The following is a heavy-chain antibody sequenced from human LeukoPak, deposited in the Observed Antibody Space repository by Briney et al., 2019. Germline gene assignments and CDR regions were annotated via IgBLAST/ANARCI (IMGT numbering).Heavy chain of an antibody. D-gene: IGHD2-21*01. V-gene: IGHV3-11*04. J-gene: IGHJ4*02. CDR1: GFTFSDYY. Sequence: GGSLRLSCSASGFTFSDYYMSWIRQAPGKGLEWVGYITGSGEITSYGGSVKGRFTISRDNAKNSLYLQMNSLGVDDTALYYCARDYCGGPNCLNAQTLDSWGQGTLVTVSS. CDR2: ITGSGEIT. CDR3: ARDYCGGPNCLNAQTLDS.